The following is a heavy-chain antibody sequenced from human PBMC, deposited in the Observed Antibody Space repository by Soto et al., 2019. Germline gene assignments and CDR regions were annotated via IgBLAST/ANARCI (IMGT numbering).Heavy chain of an antibody. D-gene: IGHD2-2*01. CDR1: GGTFSSYA. CDR2: IIPIFGTA. CDR3: ARVWDIVVVPAAADYYYGMDV. Sequence: QVQLVQSGAEVKKPGSSVKVSCKASGGTFSSYAISWVRQAPGQGLEWMGGIIPIFGTANYAQKFQGRVTITADESTSTAYMGLSSLRSEDTAVYYCARVWDIVVVPAAADYYYGMDVWGQGTTVTVSS. J-gene: IGHJ6*02. V-gene: IGHV1-69*01.